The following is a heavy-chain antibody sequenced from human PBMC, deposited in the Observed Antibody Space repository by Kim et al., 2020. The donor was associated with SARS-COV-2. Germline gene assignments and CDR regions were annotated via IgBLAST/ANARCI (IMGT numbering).Heavy chain of an antibody. V-gene: IGHV5-10-1*01. J-gene: IGHJ5*02. CDR2: IDPSDSYT. Sequence: GESLKISCKGSGYSFTSYWISWVRQMPGKGLEWMGRIDPSDSYTNYSPSFQGHVTISADKSISTAYLQWSSLKASDTAMYYCARHRSSVYWFDPWGQGTLVTVSS. CDR3: ARHRSSVYWFDP. D-gene: IGHD6-19*01. CDR1: GYSFTSYW.